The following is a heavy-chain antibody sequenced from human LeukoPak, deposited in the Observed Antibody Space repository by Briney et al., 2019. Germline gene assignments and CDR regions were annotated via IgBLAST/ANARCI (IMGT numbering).Heavy chain of an antibody. J-gene: IGHJ4*02. V-gene: IGHV4-30-4*01. D-gene: IGHD5-18*01. CDR2: IYYSGST. Sequence: ASETLSLTCTVSGGSISSGDYYWRWVRQPPGKGLEWIGYIYYSGSTYYNPSPKSRVTIYVDTSKNQLSLKLSSVTDADTAVCYCARAREDSYGYDYWVQGTLATVSS. CDR3: ARAREDSYGYDY. CDR1: GGSISSGDYY.